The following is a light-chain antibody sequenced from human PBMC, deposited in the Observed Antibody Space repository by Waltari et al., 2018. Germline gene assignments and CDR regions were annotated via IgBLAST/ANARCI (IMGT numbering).Light chain of an antibody. J-gene: IGLJ3*02. Sequence: QSALTQTATVSGSPGQSITISCTGTSSDVGSYNLVSWYQQHPGKAPTLIIYDVTKRPSGVSHRFSGSKAGNTASLTISGLQAADESDYYCCSYAGSAISVFGGGTRLTVL. CDR1: SSDVGSYNL. CDR2: DVT. CDR3: CSYAGSAISV. V-gene: IGLV2-23*02.